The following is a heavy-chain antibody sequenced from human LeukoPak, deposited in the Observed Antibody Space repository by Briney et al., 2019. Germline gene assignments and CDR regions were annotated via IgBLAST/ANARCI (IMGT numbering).Heavy chain of an antibody. CDR2: IYYSGST. D-gene: IGHD6-13*01. CDR3: ARHLGSRYYYYYYMDV. J-gene: IGHJ6*03. Sequence: PSETLSLTCTVSGGSISSSSYYWGWIRQPPGKGLEWIGSIYYSGSTYYNPSLKSRVTISVDTSKNQFSLKLSSVTAADTAVYYCARHLGSRYYYYYYMDVWGKGTTVTVSS. CDR1: GGSISSSSYY. V-gene: IGHV4-39*01.